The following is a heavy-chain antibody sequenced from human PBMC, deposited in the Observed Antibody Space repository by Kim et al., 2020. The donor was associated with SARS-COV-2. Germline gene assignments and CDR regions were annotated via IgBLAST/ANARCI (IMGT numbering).Heavy chain of an antibody. V-gene: IGHV1-46*01. CDR2: INPSGGST. D-gene: IGHD6-13*01. Sequence: ASVKVSCKASGYTFTSYYMHWVRQAPGQGLEWMGIINPSGGSTSYAQKFQGRVTMTRDTSTSTVYMELSSLRSEDTAVYYCAFSAAGKGVGEYFQHWGQGTLVTVSS. CDR3: AFSAAGKGVGEYFQH. J-gene: IGHJ1*01. CDR1: GYTFTSYY.